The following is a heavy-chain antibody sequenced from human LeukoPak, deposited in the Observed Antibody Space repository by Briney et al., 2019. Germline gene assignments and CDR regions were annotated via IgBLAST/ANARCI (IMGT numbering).Heavy chain of an antibody. CDR2: ISGSSSHI. CDR1: GFTFSSYW. Sequence: GGSLRLSCAASGFTFSSYWMYWVRQAPGKGLEWVSSISGSSSHIYYADSVKGRFTISRDNAENSLYLQMNGLRTEDTAVYYCARDTYSRWQTDYWGQGTLVTVSS. J-gene: IGHJ4*02. D-gene: IGHD4-23*01. CDR3: ARDTYSRWQTDY. V-gene: IGHV3-21*01.